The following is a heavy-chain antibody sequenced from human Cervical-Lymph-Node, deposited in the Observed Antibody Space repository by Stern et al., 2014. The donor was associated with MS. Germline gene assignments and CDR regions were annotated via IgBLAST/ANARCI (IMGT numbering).Heavy chain of an antibody. CDR3: ASAGGWYEPDY. V-gene: IGHV1-3*01. Sequence: QVQLVQSGAEVKKPGASVKVSCKTSGDSFTTYAMHWVRQAPGQSLEGLGGIRAGGDRKYAQKCQDRVTMTRDTAASTAYMEVSRLKAEDTAIYYCASAGGWYEPDYWGQGTLVTVSS. D-gene: IGHD6-19*01. CDR2: IRAGGDR. J-gene: IGHJ4*02. CDR1: GDSFTTYA.